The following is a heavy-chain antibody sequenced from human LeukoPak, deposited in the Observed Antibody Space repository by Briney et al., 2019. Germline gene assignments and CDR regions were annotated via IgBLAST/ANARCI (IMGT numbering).Heavy chain of an antibody. V-gene: IGHV3-33*01. J-gene: IGHJ4*02. CDR2: IWYDGSNK. Sequence: GGSLRLSCAASGFTFSSYGMHWVRQAPGKGLEWAAIIWYDGSNKYYADSVKGRFTISRDNSKNTLYLQMNSLRAEDTAVYSCARGLGYSYGYGIDYWGQGTLVTVSS. D-gene: IGHD5-18*01. CDR1: GFTFSSYG. CDR3: ARGLGYSYGYGIDY.